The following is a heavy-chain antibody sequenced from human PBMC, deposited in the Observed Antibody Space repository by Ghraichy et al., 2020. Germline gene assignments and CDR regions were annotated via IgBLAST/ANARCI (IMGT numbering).Heavy chain of an antibody. Sequence: ESLNISCTVSGGSVSSGSYYWSWIRQPPGKGLEWIGYIYYSGSTNYNPSLKSRVTISVDTSKNQFSLKLSSVTAADTAVYYCASEYSSSWYDYWGQGTLVTVSS. V-gene: IGHV4-61*01. J-gene: IGHJ4*02. CDR1: GGSVSSGSYY. CDR2: IYYSGST. CDR3: ASEYSSSWYDY. D-gene: IGHD6-13*01.